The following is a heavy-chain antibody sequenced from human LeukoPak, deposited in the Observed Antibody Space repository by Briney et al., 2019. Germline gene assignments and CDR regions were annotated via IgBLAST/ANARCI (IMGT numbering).Heavy chain of an antibody. CDR2: IRYSGST. V-gene: IGHV4-39*01. J-gene: IGHJ4*02. Sequence: SETLSLTCIVSGGSISNTNYDWGWNRQPPGKGLEWSGRIRYSGSTYYNPSLKSRVTISVDTFKNQFSLKLSSVAAADTAVYYCTASATPSSISSFDSWGPGNLVTVSS. CDR3: TASATPSSISSFDS. CDR1: GGSISNTNYD. D-gene: IGHD6-13*01.